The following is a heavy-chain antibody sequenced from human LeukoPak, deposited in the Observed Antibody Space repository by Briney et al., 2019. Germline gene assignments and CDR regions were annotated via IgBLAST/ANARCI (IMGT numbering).Heavy chain of an antibody. CDR1: GGTFSSYA. V-gene: IGHV1-69*05. CDR2: IIPIFGTA. Sequence: ASVKVSCKASGGTFSSYAISWVRQAPGQGLEWMGGIIPIFGTANYAQKFQGRVTITTDESTSTVYMELSSLRSEDTAVYYCARGLTPDYYYYMDVWGKGTTVTVSS. D-gene: IGHD4-23*01. J-gene: IGHJ6*03. CDR3: ARGLTPDYYYYMDV.